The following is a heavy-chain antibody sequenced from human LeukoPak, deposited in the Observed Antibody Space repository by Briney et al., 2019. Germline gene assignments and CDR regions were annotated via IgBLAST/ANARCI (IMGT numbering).Heavy chain of an antibody. CDR1: GGSISSYY. J-gene: IGHJ4*02. D-gene: IGHD4-17*01. CDR2: ISYSGST. CDR3: ARIRTTVTPYFDY. V-gene: IGHV4-59*01. Sequence: PSETLSLTCTVSGGSISSYYWSWIRQPPGKGLEWIACISYSGSTKYNPSLKSRVTISVDTSKNQLSLKLSSVTAADTAVYYCARIRTTVTPYFDYWGQGTLVTVSS.